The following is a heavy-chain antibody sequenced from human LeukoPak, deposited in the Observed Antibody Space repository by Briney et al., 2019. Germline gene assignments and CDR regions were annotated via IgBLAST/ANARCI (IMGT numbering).Heavy chain of an antibody. V-gene: IGHV7-4-1*02. CDR2: INTNTGNP. Sequence: ASVKVSCKASGYTFTSYAMNWVRQAPGQGLEWMGWINTNTGNPTYAQGFTGRFVFSLDTSASTAYLQISSLKAEDTAVYYCAREAALICTNGVCLTSLDYWGQGTLVTVSS. CDR1: GYTFTSYA. CDR3: AREAALICTNGVCLTSLDY. J-gene: IGHJ4*02. D-gene: IGHD2-8*01.